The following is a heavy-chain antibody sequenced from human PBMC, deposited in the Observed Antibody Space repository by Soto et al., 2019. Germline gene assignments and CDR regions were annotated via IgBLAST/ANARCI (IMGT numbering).Heavy chain of an antibody. Sequence: PSETLSLTCTVSGGSISSGDYYWSWIRQHPGKGLEWIGYIYYSGSTYYSPSLKSRVTISVDTSKNQFSLKLSSVTAADTAVYYFARGERAAGTDWWFDPGGKEPLAT. CDR3: ARGERAAGTDWWFDP. J-gene: IGHJ5*02. V-gene: IGHV4-30-4*08. CDR1: GGSISSGDYY. D-gene: IGHD6-13*01. CDR2: IYYSGST.